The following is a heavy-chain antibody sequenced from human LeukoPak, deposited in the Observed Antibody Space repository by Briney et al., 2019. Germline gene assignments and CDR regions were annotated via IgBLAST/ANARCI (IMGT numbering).Heavy chain of an antibody. CDR1: GFTFSAHY. J-gene: IGHJ5*02. D-gene: IGHD2-15*01. Sequence: PGGSLRLSCAASGFTFSAHYMTWVRQAPGKGLEWVATIKEDESDKSHVDSVKGRFTISRDNAKNLVYLQMNSLRAEDTAVYYCARVVVGNNIWLDPWGQGALVTVSP. CDR2: IKEDESDK. CDR3: ARVVVGNNIWLDP. V-gene: IGHV3-7*03.